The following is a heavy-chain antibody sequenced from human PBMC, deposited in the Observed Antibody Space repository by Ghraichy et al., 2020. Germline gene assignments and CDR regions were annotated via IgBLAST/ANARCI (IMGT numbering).Heavy chain of an antibody. Sequence: GGSLRLSCAASGFTLSNYWMHWVRQAPGKGLVWVSRIKSDGSSTIYADSVKGRFTISRDNAKNTLFLQMNSLRPEDTAVYYCAREYCSGGRCFFGTGGSHFGYWCQGTLVPVAS. CDR2: IKSDGSST. V-gene: IGHV3-74*01. CDR3: AREYCSGGRCFFGTGGSHFGY. J-gene: IGHJ4*02. D-gene: IGHD2-15*01. CDR1: GFTLSNYW.